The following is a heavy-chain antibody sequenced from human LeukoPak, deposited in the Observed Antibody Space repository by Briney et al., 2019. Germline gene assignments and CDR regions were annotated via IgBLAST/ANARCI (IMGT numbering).Heavy chain of an antibody. Sequence: GGSLRLSCAASGFTFSSYSMNWVPQAPGKGRDWVSSISSSSNYIYYADSVKGRFTISRDNAKYSLYLQMNSLRAEDTAVYYCALSWYAYYFDYWGQGTLVTVSS. D-gene: IGHD6-13*01. CDR3: ALSWYAYYFDY. J-gene: IGHJ4*02. CDR1: GFTFSSYS. V-gene: IGHV3-21*01. CDR2: ISSSSNYI.